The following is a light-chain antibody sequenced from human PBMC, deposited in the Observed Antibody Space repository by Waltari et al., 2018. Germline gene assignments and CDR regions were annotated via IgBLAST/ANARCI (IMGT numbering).Light chain of an antibody. CDR3: SSYAGSNNLV. Sequence: QSALTQPPSASGSPGQSVTISCTGTSSDVGGYNYVSWYQQHPGKAPKLMISEVSKRPSVVPDRCSGSKSGNTASLTVSGLQAEDEAYYCCSSYAGSNNLVFGGGTKLTVL. CDR1: SSDVGGYNY. V-gene: IGLV2-8*01. CDR2: EVS. J-gene: IGLJ2*01.